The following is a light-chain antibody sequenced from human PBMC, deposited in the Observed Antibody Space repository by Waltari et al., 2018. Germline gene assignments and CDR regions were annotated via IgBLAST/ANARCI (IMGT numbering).Light chain of an antibody. CDR1: SSNIESNP. J-gene: IGLJ2*01. Sequence: QPVVTQPPSASGTPGQRVTISCSGSSSNIESNPVNWYQQLPGRAPKLLIYSNTHRPSGVPDRFSASTSGRSASLAISDLQSEDEGNYYCASWDYSLNGVVYGGGTKLTVL. CDR2: SNT. CDR3: ASWDYSLNGVV. V-gene: IGLV1-44*01.